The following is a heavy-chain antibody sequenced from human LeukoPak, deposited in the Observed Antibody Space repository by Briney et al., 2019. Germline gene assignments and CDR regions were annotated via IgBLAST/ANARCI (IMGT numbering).Heavy chain of an antibody. CDR3: ARSRPYYYGSGSYPLDY. V-gene: IGHV4-34*01. Sequence: SETLSLTCAVYGGSFSGYYWSWIRQPPGKGLEWIGAINHSGSTNYNPSLKSRLTISVDTSKNQFSLKLSSVTAADTAVYYCARSRPYYYGSGSYPLDYWGQGTLVTVSS. J-gene: IGHJ4*02. CDR2: INHSGST. D-gene: IGHD3-10*01. CDR1: GGSFSGYY.